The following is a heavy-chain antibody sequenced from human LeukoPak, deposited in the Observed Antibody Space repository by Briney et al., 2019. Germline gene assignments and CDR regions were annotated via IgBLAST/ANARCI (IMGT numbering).Heavy chain of an antibody. CDR1: GGTFSSYA. V-gene: IGHV1-69*01. D-gene: IGHD2-21*02. CDR2: IIPIYGTA. J-gene: IGHJ5*02. CDR3: AYCGGDCYSDIWFDP. Sequence: GSSVKLSCKASGGTFSSYAISWVRQAPGPGLEWLGGIIPIYGTANYEQKFPGRVTITAEESTSTAYLELSSLRSEDTAVYYCAYCGGDCYSDIWFDPWGEGTLVTVPS.